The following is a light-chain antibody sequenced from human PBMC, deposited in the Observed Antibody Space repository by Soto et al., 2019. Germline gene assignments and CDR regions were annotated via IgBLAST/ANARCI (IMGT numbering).Light chain of an antibody. J-gene: IGKJ1*01. V-gene: IGKV3-20*01. CDR2: GAS. CDR3: QQYGSSPGT. CDR1: QSVSSSY. Sequence: EIVLTQSPGTLSFSPGERATLSCRASQSVSSSYLAWYQQKPVQAPRLLIYGASSRATGIPDRFSGSGSGTDFTLTISRLEPEDLAVYYCQQYGSSPGTFGQGTKVEIK.